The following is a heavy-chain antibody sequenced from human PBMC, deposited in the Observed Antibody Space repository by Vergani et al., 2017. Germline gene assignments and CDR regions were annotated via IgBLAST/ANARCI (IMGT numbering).Heavy chain of an antibody. CDR2: ISSSSSYI. CDR3: AGDRCELGSGSYPYFYYYGLDV. V-gene: IGHV3-21*01. CDR1: GFTFSSYS. J-gene: IGHJ6*02. D-gene: IGHD3-10*01. Sequence: EVQLVESGGGLVKRGGSLRLSCAASGFTFSSYSMNWVRQAPGKGLEWVSPISSSSSYIHYSDSLKGRFTISRDNAKSSLYLQMNSLRAEDTGVYYCAGDRCELGSGSYPYFYYYGLDVWGQGTAVTVSS.